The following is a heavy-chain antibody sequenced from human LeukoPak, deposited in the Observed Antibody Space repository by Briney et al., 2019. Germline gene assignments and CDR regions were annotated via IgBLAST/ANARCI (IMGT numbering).Heavy chain of an antibody. Sequence: GASVKVSCKASGYTSTGYYMHWVRQAPGQGLEWMGWINPNSGGTNYAQKFLGRITMTRDTSISTAYMELSRLRSDDTAVYYCASATTYCGADCYPLDAFDIWGQGTMVTVSS. J-gene: IGHJ3*02. CDR2: INPNSGGT. D-gene: IGHD2-21*02. CDR1: GYTSTGYY. V-gene: IGHV1-2*02. CDR3: ASATTYCGADCYPLDAFDI.